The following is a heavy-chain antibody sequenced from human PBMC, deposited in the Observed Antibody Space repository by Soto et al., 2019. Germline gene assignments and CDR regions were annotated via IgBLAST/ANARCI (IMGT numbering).Heavy chain of an antibody. CDR1: GGSISSGDYY. CDR3: ARGHLGELSPFDY. J-gene: IGHJ4*02. CDR2: IYYSGST. Sequence: LSLTCTVSGGSISSGDYYWSWIRQPPGKGLEWIGYIYYSGSTYYNPSLKSRVTISVDTSKNQFSLKLSSVTAADTAVYYCARGHLGELSPFDYWGQGTLVTVSS. D-gene: IGHD3-16*02. V-gene: IGHV4-30-4*01.